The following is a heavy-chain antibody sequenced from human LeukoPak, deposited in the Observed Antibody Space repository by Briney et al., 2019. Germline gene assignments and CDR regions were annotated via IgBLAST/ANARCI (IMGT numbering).Heavy chain of an antibody. J-gene: IGHJ4*02. Sequence: SETLSLTCSVSGGSISSSSYYWGWIRQSPGKGLEWIGSIYYSGSTYYNPSLKSRVTISVDTSKNQFSLKLSSVTAADTAVYYCASDYGDYYFDYWGQGTLVTVSS. D-gene: IGHD4-17*01. V-gene: IGHV4-39*01. CDR2: IYYSGST. CDR3: ASDYGDYYFDY. CDR1: GGSISSSSYY.